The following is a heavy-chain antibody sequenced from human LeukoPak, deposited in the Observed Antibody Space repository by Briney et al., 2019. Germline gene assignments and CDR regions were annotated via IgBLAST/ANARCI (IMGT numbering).Heavy chain of an antibody. CDR2: IWYDGSNK. D-gene: IGHD3-10*01. V-gene: IGHV3-33*08. CDR1: GFTFSSYA. CDR3: ARAEGYYYGSGSYYLGNYFDY. J-gene: IGHJ4*02. Sequence: GRSLRLSCAASGFTFSSYAMHWVRQAPGKGLEWVAVIWYDGSNKYYADSVKGRFTISRDNSKNTLYLQMNSLRAEDTAVYYCARAEGYYYGSGSYYLGNYFDYWGQGTLVTVSS.